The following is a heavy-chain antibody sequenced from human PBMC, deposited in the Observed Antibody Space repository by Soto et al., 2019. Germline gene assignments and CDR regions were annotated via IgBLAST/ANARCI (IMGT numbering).Heavy chain of an antibody. CDR2: ISGSGGST. Sequence: EVQLLESGGGLVQPGGSLRLSCAASGFTFSSYAMSWVRQAPGKGLEWVSAISGSGGSTYYADSVKGRFTISRDNSKNSLYLQMNSLRDEDTAVYYCAREESVVQPYSGWGQGTLVTVSS. J-gene: IGHJ4*02. D-gene: IGHD4-4*01. V-gene: IGHV3-23*01. CDR1: GFTFSSYA. CDR3: AREESVVQPYSG.